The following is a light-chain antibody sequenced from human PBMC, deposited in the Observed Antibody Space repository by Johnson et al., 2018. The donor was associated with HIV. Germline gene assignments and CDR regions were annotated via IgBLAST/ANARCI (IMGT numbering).Light chain of an antibody. CDR3: GTWDNSLSFFV. J-gene: IGLJ1*01. Sequence: QSVLTQPPSVSAAPGQKVTISCSGSSSNIGNNYVSWYQQVPGTAPKLLIYENNKRPSGIPDRFSGSKSGTSATLGITGLQTGDDADYYCGTWDNSLSFFVFGTGTKVTVL. CDR2: ENN. CDR1: SSNIGNNY. V-gene: IGLV1-51*01.